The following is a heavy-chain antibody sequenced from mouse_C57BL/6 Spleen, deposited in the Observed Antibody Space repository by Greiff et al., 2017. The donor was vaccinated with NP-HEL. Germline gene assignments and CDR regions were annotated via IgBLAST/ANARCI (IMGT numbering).Heavy chain of an antibody. CDR3: ARGVIPAYSNPWYFDV. CDR2: ISYSGST. V-gene: IGHV3-1*01. CDR1: GYSITSGYD. J-gene: IGHJ1*03. D-gene: IGHD2-5*01. Sequence: ESGPGMVKPSQSLSLTCTVTGYSITSGYDWHWIRHFPGNKLEWMGYISYSGSTNYNPSLKSRISITHDTSKNHFFLKLNSVTTEDTATYYCARGVIPAYSNPWYFDVWGTGTTVTVSS.